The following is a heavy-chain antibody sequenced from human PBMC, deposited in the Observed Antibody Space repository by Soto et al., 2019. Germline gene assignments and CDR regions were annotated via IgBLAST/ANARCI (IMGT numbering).Heavy chain of an antibody. Sequence: QVQLVQSGAEVTKPGASVKVSCKASGYTFTSYGISWVRQAPGQGLEWLGWISAYNGNKNYSQKLKGTVTMTTDTSTSTAYMDLRSLRSDDAAVYYCARDLPPVDYGGQGTLVTVSS. CDR2: ISAYNGNK. CDR1: GYTFTSYG. CDR3: ARDLPPVDY. J-gene: IGHJ4*02. V-gene: IGHV1-18*01.